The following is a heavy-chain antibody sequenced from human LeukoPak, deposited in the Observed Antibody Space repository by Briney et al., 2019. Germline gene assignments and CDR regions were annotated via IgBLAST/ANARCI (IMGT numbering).Heavy chain of an antibody. CDR2: ISGSGGST. CDR1: GLTFSSYA. Sequence: GGSLRLSCAASGLTFSSYAMSWVRQAPGKGLGWGSAISGSGGSTYYADSVKGRFIISRDNSKNTLYLQMNSLRAEDTAVYYCAKGSNWFDPWGQGTLVTVSS. D-gene: IGHD2-15*01. CDR3: AKGSNWFDP. J-gene: IGHJ5*02. V-gene: IGHV3-23*01.